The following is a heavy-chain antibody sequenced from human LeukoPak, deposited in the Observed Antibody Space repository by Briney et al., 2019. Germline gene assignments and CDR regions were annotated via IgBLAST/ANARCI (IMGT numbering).Heavy chain of an antibody. CDR3: ARVASGLPSSYWFDP. V-gene: IGHV4-4*07. J-gene: IGHJ5*02. CDR1: GGSISSYY. D-gene: IGHD3-10*01. Sequence: SETLSLTCTVSGGSISSYYWSWIRQPAGKGLEWIGRIYTSGSTNHNPSLKSRVTMSVDTSKNQFSLKLSSVTAADTAVYYCARVASGLPSSYWFDPWGQGTLVTVSS. CDR2: IYTSGST.